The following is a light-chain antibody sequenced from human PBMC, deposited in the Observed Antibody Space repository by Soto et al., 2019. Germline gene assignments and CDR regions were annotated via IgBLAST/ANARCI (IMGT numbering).Light chain of an antibody. CDR2: WAS. J-gene: IGKJ4*01. V-gene: IGKV4-1*01. CDR3: QQYYSPPPT. Sequence: DIVMSQSPDSLAVSLGERATINCKSSQSVLYSSNNKNYLAWHQQKPGQPPKLLIYWASTRESGVPDRFSGSGSGTDFTLTISSLQAEDVAVYYCQQYYSPPPTFGGGTKVEIK. CDR1: QSVLYSSNNKNY.